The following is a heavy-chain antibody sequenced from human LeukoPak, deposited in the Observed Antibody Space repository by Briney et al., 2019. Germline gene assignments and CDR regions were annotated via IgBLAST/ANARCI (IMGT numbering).Heavy chain of an antibody. V-gene: IGHV3-33*01. CDR1: GFTFSSYG. Sequence: GGSLRLSCAASGFTFSSYGMHWVRQAPGKGLEWVAIIWYDGSNTYYVDSVRGRFTISRDNSKNTLYLQVNSLRAEDTAMYYCARDLEIGSSPYYFDHWGQGTLVTVSS. CDR3: ARDLEIGSSPYYFDH. D-gene: IGHD1-1*01. CDR2: IWYDGSNT. J-gene: IGHJ4*02.